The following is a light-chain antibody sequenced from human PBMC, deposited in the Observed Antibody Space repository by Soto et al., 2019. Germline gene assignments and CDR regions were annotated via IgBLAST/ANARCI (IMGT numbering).Light chain of an antibody. CDR1: TGAVTSGHY. J-gene: IGLJ2*01. CDR2: DTS. CDR3: SLSYSEVVV. V-gene: IGLV7-46*01. Sequence: QAVVTQEPSLTVSPGGTVTLTCGSSTGAVTSGHYPYWFQQKPGQAPRTLIYDTSNKHSWTPARFSGSLLGGKAALTLSGAQPEDEAEYHCSLSYSEVVVFGGGTKVTVL.